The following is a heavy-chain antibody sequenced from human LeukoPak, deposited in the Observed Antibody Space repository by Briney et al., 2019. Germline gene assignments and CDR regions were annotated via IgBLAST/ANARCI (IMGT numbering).Heavy chain of an antibody. V-gene: IGHV4-39*01. D-gene: IGHD3-22*01. CDR3: ARPHYYDASGPFEY. CDR2: IHYSGAT. J-gene: IGHJ4*02. Sequence: GSLRLSCAASGFTFSDYYMSWIRQPPGGGLEWIGSIHYSGATYYNPSLRSRVTIYVDTSTNQFSLKLTSVTAADTAVYYCARPHYYDASGPFEYWGQGTQVTVSS. CDR1: GFTFSDYY.